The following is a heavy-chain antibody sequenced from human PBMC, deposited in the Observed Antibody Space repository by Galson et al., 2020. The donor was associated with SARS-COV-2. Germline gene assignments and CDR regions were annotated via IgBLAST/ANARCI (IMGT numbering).Heavy chain of an antibody. J-gene: IGHJ3*02. V-gene: IGHV4-31*03. CDR2: IYYSGRT. CDR1: GGSISSGGYY. Sequence: ETSETLSLTCTVSGGSISSGGYYWSWIRQHPGKGLEWIGYIYYSGRTYYNPTLKSRVTISVDTSKNQFSLKLSSVTAADTAVYYCARSPGTRKMIGVVRDAFDIWGQVIMCTVAS. CDR3: ARSPGTRKMIGVVRDAFDI. D-gene: IGHD3-22*01.